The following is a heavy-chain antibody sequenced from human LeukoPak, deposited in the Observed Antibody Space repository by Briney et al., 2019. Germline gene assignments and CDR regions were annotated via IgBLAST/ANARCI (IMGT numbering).Heavy chain of an antibody. Sequence: GGSLRLSCTASGFTFSNFWMGWVRQAPGKGLEWVANIKQDETEKFYLGSVKGRFTISRDNAKNSLYLQMNSLRAEDTAVYYCAREDYGDYTPTFDYWGQGTLVTVSS. V-gene: IGHV3-7*01. D-gene: IGHD4-17*01. CDR1: GFTFSNFW. J-gene: IGHJ4*02. CDR2: IKQDETEK. CDR3: AREDYGDYTPTFDY.